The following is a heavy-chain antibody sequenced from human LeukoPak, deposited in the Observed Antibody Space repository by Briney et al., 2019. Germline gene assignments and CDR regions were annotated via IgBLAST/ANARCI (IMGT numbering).Heavy chain of an antibody. D-gene: IGHD3/OR15-3a*01. CDR1: GDSISSGSYY. CDR2: FYTSGST. CDR3: ARDILGPSGY. J-gene: IGHJ4*02. V-gene: IGHV4-61*02. Sequence: PSQTLSLTCTVSGDSISSGSYYWSWIRQPAGKGLEWIGRFYTSGSTNYNPSLKSRVTISVDTSKNQSSLKLSSVTAADTAVYYCARDILGPSGYWGQGTLVTVSS.